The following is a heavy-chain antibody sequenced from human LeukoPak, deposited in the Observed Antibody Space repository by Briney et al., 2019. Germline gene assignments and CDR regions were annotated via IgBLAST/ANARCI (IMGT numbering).Heavy chain of an antibody. CDR2: IYTSGST. V-gene: IGHV4-4*09. Sequence: SETLSLTCTVSGGSISSYYWSWIRQPPGKGLEWIGYIYTSGSTNYNHSLKGRVTISVDTSKNQFSLKLSSVTAADTVVYYCAIYDFWSGYLDYWGQGTLVTVSS. D-gene: IGHD3-3*01. CDR3: AIYDFWSGYLDY. CDR1: GGSISSYY. J-gene: IGHJ4*02.